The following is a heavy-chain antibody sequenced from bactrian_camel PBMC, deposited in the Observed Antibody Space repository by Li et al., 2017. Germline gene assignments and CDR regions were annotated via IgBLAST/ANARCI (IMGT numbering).Heavy chain of an antibody. J-gene: IGHJ6*01. Sequence: HVQLVESGGGSVQAGGSLRLSCAASGYAYTAISMAWFRQAPGKEREGVACVYIGVDTTYNTYYTDSVKGRFTISKDSAKDTLYLQMNNLKPEDTAMYYCAADWCTVAGFRPDFGYEGQGTQVTVS. CDR3: AADWCTVAGFRPDFGY. V-gene: IGHV3S1*01. CDR1: GYAYTAIS. D-gene: IGHD5*01. CDR2: VYIGVDTTYNT.